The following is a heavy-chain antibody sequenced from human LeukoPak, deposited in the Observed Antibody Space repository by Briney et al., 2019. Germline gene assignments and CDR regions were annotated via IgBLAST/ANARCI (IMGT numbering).Heavy chain of an antibody. V-gene: IGHV3-23*01. D-gene: IGHD6-6*01. CDR1: GFIFKNYA. Sequence: GGSLRLSCAASGFIFKNYAMNWVRQAPGKGLEWVSGVHGSGSSGVTTFYADSVKGRFTISRDDSRNTLYLQMNSLRAEDTAVYYCAKDLWAARHAPYYMDVWGKGTTVTVSS. CDR3: AKDLWAARHAPYYMDV. J-gene: IGHJ6*03. CDR2: VHGSGSSGVTT.